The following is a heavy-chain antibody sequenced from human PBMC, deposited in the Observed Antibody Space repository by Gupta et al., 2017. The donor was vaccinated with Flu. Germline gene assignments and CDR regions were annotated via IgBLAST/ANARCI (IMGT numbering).Heavy chain of an antibody. V-gene: IGHV3-48*01. CDR2: ISSSSTTI. D-gene: IGHD2-2*01. Sequence: EVQLVDSGGGLVQPGGSLRLSCSASGFTFNSYSMNWVRQAPGKGLEWVAYISSSSTTIYYADSVKGRFTISRDNAKNSLYLQMNSLRAEDTAVYYCARGCGSCSSVYGMDVWGQGTTVTVSS. CDR1: GFTFNSYS. J-gene: IGHJ6*02. CDR3: ARGCGSCSSVYGMDV.